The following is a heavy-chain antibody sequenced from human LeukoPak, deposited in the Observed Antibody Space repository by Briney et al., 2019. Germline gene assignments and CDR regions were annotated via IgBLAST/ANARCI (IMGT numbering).Heavy chain of an antibody. J-gene: IGHJ6*03. D-gene: IGHD3-10*01. Sequence: SETLSLTCAVYGGSFSDYYWSWIRQPPGKGLEWIGEINHRGSTNFNPSLKSRVTISVDASKNQFSLKLNSVTAADTAVYYCARLRGSSMIRGWDYYYFYMDVWGKGTTVTVSS. CDR2: INHRGST. V-gene: IGHV4-34*01. CDR3: ARLRGSSMIRGWDYYYFYMDV. CDR1: GGSFSDYY.